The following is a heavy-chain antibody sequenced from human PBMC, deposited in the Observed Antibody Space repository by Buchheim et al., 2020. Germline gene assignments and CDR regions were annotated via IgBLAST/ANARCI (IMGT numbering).Heavy chain of an antibody. J-gene: IGHJ6*02. V-gene: IGHV3-15*01. D-gene: IGHD6-13*01. Sequence: EVQLVESGGGLVKPGGSLRLSCAASGFTFSNAWMSWVRQAPGKGLEWVGRIKSKTDGGTTDYAAPVKGRFTISRDDSKNTLYLQMNSLKTEDTAVYYCTTDQWVWSWYWSMCSGCYYYGMDVWGQGTT. CDR2: IKSKTDGGTT. CDR1: GFTFSNAW. CDR3: TTDQWVWSWYWSMCSGCYYYGMDV.